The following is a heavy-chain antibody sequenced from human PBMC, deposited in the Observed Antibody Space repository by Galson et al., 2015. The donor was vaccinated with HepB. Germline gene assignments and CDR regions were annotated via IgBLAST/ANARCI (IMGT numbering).Heavy chain of an antibody. CDR3: ARDQNRAYSSGWYRSPFDY. Sequence: SLRLSCAASGFTFSRYGMHWVRQAPGKGLEWVAVIWYDGSNKYYADSVKGRFTISRDNSKNTLYLQMNSLRAEDTAVYYCARDQNRAYSSGWYRSPFDYWGQGTLVTVSS. V-gene: IGHV3-33*01. CDR2: IWYDGSNK. D-gene: IGHD6-19*01. J-gene: IGHJ4*02. CDR1: GFTFSRYG.